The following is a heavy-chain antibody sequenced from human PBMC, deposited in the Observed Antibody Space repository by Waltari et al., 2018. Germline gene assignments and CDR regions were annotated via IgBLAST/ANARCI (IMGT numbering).Heavy chain of an antibody. V-gene: IGHV3-23*01. CDR1: GFNFISYA. D-gene: IGHD3-22*01. CDR2: ISDSGVIT. CDR3: ARHLYSIDYLELAK. J-gene: IGHJ4*02. Sequence: EEHLLESGGGLAQPGGSLRLSCAASGFNFISYAMSWVRQAPGKGLEWVSGISDSGVITKYADSVKGRFTVSRDNSKNTVFLHLNSQRAEDTAIYYCARHLYSIDYLELAKWGQGTLVTVSS.